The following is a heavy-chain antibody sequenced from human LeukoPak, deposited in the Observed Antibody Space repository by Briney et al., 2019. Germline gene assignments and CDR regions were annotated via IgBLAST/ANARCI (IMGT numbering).Heavy chain of an antibody. D-gene: IGHD5-18*01. CDR2: IYHSGST. Sequence: SETLSLTCTVSGYSISSGYYWGWIRQPPGKGLEWIGSIYHSGSTYYNPSLKSRVTISVDTSKNQFSLKLSSVTAADTAVYYCARRRGGYSYAIDYWGQGTLVTVSS. J-gene: IGHJ4*02. CDR3: ARRRGGYSYAIDY. CDR1: GYSISSGYY. V-gene: IGHV4-38-2*02.